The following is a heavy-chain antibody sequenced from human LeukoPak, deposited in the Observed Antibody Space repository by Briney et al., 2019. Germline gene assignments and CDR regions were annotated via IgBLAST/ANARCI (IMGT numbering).Heavy chain of an antibody. J-gene: IGHJ3*02. Sequence: PGGSLRLSCAASGFTFSDYAMSWVRPAPGKGLEWVSTISASGGSTYYADSMKGRFTISRDNSKNTLYLQMSSLRSEDTAVYYCAKAADDFDIWGQGTMVTVSS. V-gene: IGHV3-23*01. CDR3: AKAADDFDI. CDR2: ISASGGST. CDR1: GFTFSDYA.